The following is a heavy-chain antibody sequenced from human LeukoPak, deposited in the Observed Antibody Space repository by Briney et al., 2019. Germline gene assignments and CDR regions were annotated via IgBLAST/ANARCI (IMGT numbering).Heavy chain of an antibody. CDR1: GFTFSSYA. J-gene: IGHJ4*02. Sequence: PGGSLRLSCAASGFTFSSYAMSWVRQAPGKGLEWVSGISADGIRTYYADSAKGRFIISRDNSQSTLYLQMNSLRAEDTAIYYRAKKRDQRVPLFDYWGQGTLVTVSS. CDR2: ISADGIRT. V-gene: IGHV3-23*01. CDR3: AKKRDQRVPLFDY.